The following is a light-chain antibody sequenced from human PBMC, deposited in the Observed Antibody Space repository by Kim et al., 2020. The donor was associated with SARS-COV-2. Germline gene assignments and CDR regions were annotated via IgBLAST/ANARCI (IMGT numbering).Light chain of an antibody. J-gene: IGKJ5*01. CDR3: QQLNTYPLT. V-gene: IGKV1-9*01. Sequence: ASVGDSVTITCRASQGISSSLAWYQQQPGKAPKLLIYAASTLQSGVPSRFSGSGSGTEFTLTISSLQPEDFATYYCQQLNTYPLTFGQGTRLEIK. CDR2: AAS. CDR1: QGISSS.